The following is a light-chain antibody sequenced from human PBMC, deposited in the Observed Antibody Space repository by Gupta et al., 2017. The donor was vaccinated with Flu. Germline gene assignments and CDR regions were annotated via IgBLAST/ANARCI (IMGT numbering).Light chain of an antibody. Sequence: EIVLTQSPGTLSLSPGERATLSCRASQPVITSYLAWYQQKPGQAPRLLIFGASTRAIGIPDRFSGRGSGTDFTLTISRLEPEDFAVYYCQQYGSSPRYSFGPGTKLEIK. CDR1: QPVITSY. CDR2: GAS. V-gene: IGKV3-20*01. CDR3: QQYGSSPRYS. J-gene: IGKJ2*03.